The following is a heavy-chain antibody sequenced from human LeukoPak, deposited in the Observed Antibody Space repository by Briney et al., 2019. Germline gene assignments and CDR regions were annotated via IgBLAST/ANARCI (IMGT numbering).Heavy chain of an antibody. Sequence: PSETLSLTCAVSGGSISSSSYYWGWIRQPPGKGLEWIGTMYYSGSTYYNPSLKSRVTISVDTSKNQFSLRLSSVTAADTAVYYCAREERYSSGADWFDSWGQGTLATASS. V-gene: IGHV4-39*07. D-gene: IGHD6-19*01. CDR3: AREERYSSGADWFDS. CDR2: MYYSGST. J-gene: IGHJ5*01. CDR1: GGSISSSSYY.